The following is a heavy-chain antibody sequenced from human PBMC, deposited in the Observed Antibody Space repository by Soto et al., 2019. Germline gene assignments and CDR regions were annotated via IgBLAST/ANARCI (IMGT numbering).Heavy chain of an antibody. CDR3: ARGDQRQKETFDY. V-gene: IGHV1-69*13. CDR2: IIPIFGTA. CDR1: GVTFSSYA. J-gene: IGHJ4*02. Sequence: SVKVSCKASGVTFSSYAISWVRQAPGQGLEWMGGIIPIFGTANYAQKFQGRVTITADESTSTAYMELSSLRSEDTAVYYCARGDQRQKETFDYWGQGTLVTVSS.